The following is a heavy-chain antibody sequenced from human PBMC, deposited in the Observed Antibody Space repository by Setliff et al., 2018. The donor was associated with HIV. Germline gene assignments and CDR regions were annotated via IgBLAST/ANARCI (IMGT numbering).Heavy chain of an antibody. J-gene: IGHJ6*03. V-gene: IGHV1-69*13. CDR2: IIPIFGTA. CDR3: SKVSEHRTSSGSFYYYMDV. D-gene: IGHD6-6*01. Sequence: SVKVSCKASGHTFSNYDVIWVRRATGQGLEWMGGIIPIFGTANYAQKFQGRVTITADDSTSTVYMEVRSLRSADTAVYYCSKVSEHRTSSGSFYYYMDVWGEGTTVTVSS. CDR1: GHTFSNYD.